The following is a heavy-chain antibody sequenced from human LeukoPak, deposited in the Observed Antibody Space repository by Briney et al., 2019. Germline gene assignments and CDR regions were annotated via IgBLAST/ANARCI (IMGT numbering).Heavy chain of an antibody. CDR3: AKETGSAVGSTDFDY. V-gene: IGHV3-74*01. CDR2: INRDGSRT. D-gene: IGHD4-17*01. CDR1: GFTFSNHW. Sequence: GGSLRLSCAASGFTFSNHWMHWVRQAPGKGLMWVSRINRDGSRTDYADSVKGRFTISRDDARNTLYLQMNSPRAEDTAVYYCAKETGSAVGSTDFDYWGQGTLVTVSS. J-gene: IGHJ4*02.